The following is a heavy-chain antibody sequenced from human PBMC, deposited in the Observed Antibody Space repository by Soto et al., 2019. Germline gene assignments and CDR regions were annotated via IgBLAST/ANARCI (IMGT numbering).Heavy chain of an antibody. D-gene: IGHD6-19*01. CDR3: AKDEDSSGWLPPYYYMDV. J-gene: IGHJ6*03. V-gene: IGHV3-23*01. CDR2: ISGSGGST. Sequence: GGSLRLSCAASGFTFSSYAMSWVRQAPGKGLEWVSAISGSGGSTYYADSVKGRFTISRDNSKNTLYLQMNSLRAEDTAVYYCAKDEDSSGWLPPYYYMDVWGKGTTVTVSS. CDR1: GFTFSSYA.